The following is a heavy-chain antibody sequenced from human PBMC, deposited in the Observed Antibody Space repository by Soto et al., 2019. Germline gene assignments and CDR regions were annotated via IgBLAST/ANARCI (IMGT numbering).Heavy chain of an antibody. CDR3: ARVSGPVYSSLNFDY. J-gene: IGHJ4*02. V-gene: IGHV3-30-3*01. Sequence: GGSLRLSCAASGFTFSSYAMHWVRQAPGKGLEWVAVISYDGSNKYYADSVKGRFTISRDNSKNTLYLQMNSLRAEDTAVYYCARVSGPVYSSLNFDYWGQGTLVTVSS. CDR2: ISYDGSNK. D-gene: IGHD6-6*01. CDR1: GFTFSSYA.